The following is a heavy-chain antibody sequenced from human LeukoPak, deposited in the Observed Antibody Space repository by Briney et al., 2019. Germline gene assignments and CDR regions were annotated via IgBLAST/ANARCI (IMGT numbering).Heavy chain of an antibody. CDR2: IHSSSTTL. V-gene: IGHV3-48*01. D-gene: IGHD3-16*01. Sequence: GGSLRLSCAASGFSFSNYGMNWVRQAPGKGLEWVSYIHSSSTTLYYTASVKGRFTISRDNARNSLYLQMNSLRVEDTAVYYCARGKRPGGGDAFDFWGQGTMVTVSS. J-gene: IGHJ3*01. CDR1: GFSFSNYG. CDR3: ARGKRPGGGDAFDF.